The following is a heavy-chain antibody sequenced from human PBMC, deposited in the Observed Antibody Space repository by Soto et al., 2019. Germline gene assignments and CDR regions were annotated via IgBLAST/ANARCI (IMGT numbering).Heavy chain of an antibody. V-gene: IGHV1-69*08. CDR3: ARDGSVRGSEP. Sequence: QVQLVQSGAEVKKPGSSVKVSCKASGGTFSSYTISWVRQAPGQGLEWMGRIIPILGIANYAQKFQGRVTXTXXKSTSTAYMELSSLRSEDTAVYYCARDGSVRGSEPWGQGTLVTVSS. J-gene: IGHJ5*02. D-gene: IGHD2-2*01. CDR1: GGTFSSYT. CDR2: IIPILGIA.